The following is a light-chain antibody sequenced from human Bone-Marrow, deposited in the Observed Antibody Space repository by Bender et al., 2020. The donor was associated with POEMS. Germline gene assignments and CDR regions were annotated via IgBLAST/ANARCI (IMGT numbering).Light chain of an antibody. J-gene: IGLJ2*01. CDR2: GYN. Sequence: QSVLTPPPSVSGAPGQRVTISCTGSSSNTGSGYDINWYQHLPGTAPKLLIYGYNNRPSGVPDRFSGSKSGTSASLAITGLQAEDEADYYCCSYTGTYVVFGGGTKLTVL. CDR1: SSNTGSGYD. V-gene: IGLV1-40*01. CDR3: CSYTGTYVV.